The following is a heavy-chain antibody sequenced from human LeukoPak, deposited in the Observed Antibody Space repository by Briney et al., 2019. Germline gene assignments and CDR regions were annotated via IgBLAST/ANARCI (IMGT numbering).Heavy chain of an antibody. CDR2: SSSSGSIT. CDR3: ASTRSTSDWYTRGFEY. CDR1: GFSFSSYE. Sequence: GGSLRLSCADSGFSFSSYEMNWGRQAPGKGLEWISYSSSSGSITFYADSEKGRFTISRDNARNSLYLQMNSLRGEDTAVYYCASTRSTSDWYTRGFEYWGQGTLVTVSS. J-gene: IGHJ4*02. V-gene: IGHV3-48*03. D-gene: IGHD6-19*01.